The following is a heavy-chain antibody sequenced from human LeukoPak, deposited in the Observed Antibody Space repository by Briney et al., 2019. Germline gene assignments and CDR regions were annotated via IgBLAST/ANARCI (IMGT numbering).Heavy chain of an antibody. D-gene: IGHD2-21*01. J-gene: IGHJ6*02. CDR2: ISSSSSYI. Sequence: GGSLRLSCAASGFTFSSYSMNWVRQAPGKGLEWVSSISSSSSYIYYADSVKGRFTISRDNAKNSLYLQMNSLRAEDTAVYYCGKDIQPGGMDVWGQGTTVTVSS. V-gene: IGHV3-21*01. CDR1: GFTFSSYS. CDR3: GKDIQPGGMDV.